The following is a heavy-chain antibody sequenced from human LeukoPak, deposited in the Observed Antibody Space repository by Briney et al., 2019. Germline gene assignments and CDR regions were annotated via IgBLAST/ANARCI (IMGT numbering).Heavy chain of an antibody. Sequence: ASVKVSCKASGYTFTSYGISWVRQAPGQGLEWMGWISAYNGNTNYAQKLQGRVTMTTDTSTSTAYMELRSLRFDDTAVYYCARDCSGGSCYLYFDYWGQGTLVTVSS. V-gene: IGHV1-18*01. CDR2: ISAYNGNT. CDR3: ARDCSGGSCYLYFDY. CDR1: GYTFTSYG. J-gene: IGHJ4*02. D-gene: IGHD2-15*01.